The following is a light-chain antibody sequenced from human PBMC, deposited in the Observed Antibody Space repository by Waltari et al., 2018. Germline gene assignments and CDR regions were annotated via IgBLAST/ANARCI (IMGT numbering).Light chain of an antibody. CDR2: GSI. J-gene: IGLJ3*02. CDR3: QSYDISLSGWV. Sequence: QLPGTAPKLRINGSINRPSGVPDRFSGSRSDTSASLAITGLQAEDEADYYCQSYDISLSGWVFGGGTKLTVL. V-gene: IGLV1-40*01.